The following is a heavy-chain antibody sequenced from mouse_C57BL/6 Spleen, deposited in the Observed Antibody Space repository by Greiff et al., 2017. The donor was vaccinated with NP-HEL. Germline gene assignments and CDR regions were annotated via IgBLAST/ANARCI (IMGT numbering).Heavy chain of an antibody. D-gene: IGHD3-2*02. V-gene: IGHV1-76*01. CDR2: LYPGSGNT. J-gene: IGHJ4*01. CDR3: AREHSSGYRYYAMDY. Sequence: VQLQQSGAELVRPGASVKLSCKASGYTFTDYYINWVKQRPGQGLEWIARLYPGSGNTYYNEKFKGKATLTAEKSSSTAYMQLSSLTSEDSAVYFCAREHSSGYRYYAMDYWGQGTSVTVSS. CDR1: GYTFTDYY.